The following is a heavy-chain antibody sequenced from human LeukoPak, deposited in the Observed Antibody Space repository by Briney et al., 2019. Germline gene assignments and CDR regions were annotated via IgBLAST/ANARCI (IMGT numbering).Heavy chain of an antibody. D-gene: IGHD3-16*01. CDR3: AHTLSRLGGVPKGAFDV. J-gene: IGHJ3*01. V-gene: IGHV2-5*05. Sequence: SGPTLANPTEIRTLTCSLSGFPLTTTGMGVGWVRQPPGKSLEWLALIYWDDDNVVGPYLSSSLTSAKYTSKNQLLLTISHLDPADRGTYYWAHTLSRLGGVPKGAFDVWGEGKMVTVSS. CDR2: IYWDDDN. CDR1: GFPLTTTGMG.